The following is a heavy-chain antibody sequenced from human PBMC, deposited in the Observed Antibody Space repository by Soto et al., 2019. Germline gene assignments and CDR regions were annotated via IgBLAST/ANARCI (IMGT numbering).Heavy chain of an antibody. J-gene: IGHJ6*02. CDR3: AREGYDGSGYYWSSYGMDV. Sequence: QVQLQESGPGLVKPSETLSLTCTVSGGSVGSGTYYWTWIRQPPGKGLEWIGNIYNSGSTNYNPSLNSRVTMSVDTSKNQFSLELSSVTAADTAVYYCAREGYDGSGYYWSSYGMDVWGQGTTVTVSS. CDR2: IYNSGST. D-gene: IGHD3-22*01. V-gene: IGHV4-61*01. CDR1: GGSVGSGTYY.